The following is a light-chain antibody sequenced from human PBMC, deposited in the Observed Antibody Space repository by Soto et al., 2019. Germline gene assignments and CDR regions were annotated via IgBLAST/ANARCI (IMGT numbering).Light chain of an antibody. Sequence: EVVLTQSPGTLSLSPGERATLSCRASQNIRGNELAWYQQKPGQAPRLLIYRGSSRATGIPDRFSGRGSGTDFTLTISRLEPEDCAVSYCQDYGTSAPWTFGQGTKVEIK. CDR2: RGS. J-gene: IGKJ1*01. CDR3: QDYGTSAPWT. V-gene: IGKV3-20*01. CDR1: QNIRGNE.